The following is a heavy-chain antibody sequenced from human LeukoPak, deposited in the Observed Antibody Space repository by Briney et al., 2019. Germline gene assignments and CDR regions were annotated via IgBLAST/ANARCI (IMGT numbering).Heavy chain of an antibody. J-gene: IGHJ4*02. D-gene: IGHD4-11*01. CDR1: GFTFNNIG. CDR2: IDFEGVDK. V-gene: IGHV3-30*02. CDR3: AKDLHGGDSSDY. Sequence: PGGSLRLSCAASGFTFNNIGMHWVRQAPGKGLEFVSFIDFEGVDKYYADSVKGRFTISKDYSKATLYLQMNSLRPEDTAIYYCAKDLHGGDSSDYLGQGTLVTVSS.